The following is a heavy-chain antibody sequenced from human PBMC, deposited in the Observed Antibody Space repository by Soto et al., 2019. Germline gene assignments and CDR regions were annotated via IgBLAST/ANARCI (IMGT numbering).Heavy chain of an antibody. CDR3: AKDGTTGGQHYYGMDV. CDR1: VFTFSDYV. Sequence: PGGSLRLSCAASVFTFSDYVMNWVRQGPGKGLEWVSTIGRVDYKYYADSVKVRFTISRDTSKNTLFLQMNSLRAEDTALYFCAKDGTTGGQHYYGMDVWGQGTTVTVSS. V-gene: IGHV3-23*01. D-gene: IGHD2-15*01. J-gene: IGHJ6*02. CDR2: IGRVDYK.